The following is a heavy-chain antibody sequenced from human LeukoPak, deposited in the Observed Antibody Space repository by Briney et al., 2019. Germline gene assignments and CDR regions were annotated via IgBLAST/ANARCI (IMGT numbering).Heavy chain of an antibody. CDR1: GYSISSSYY. CDR3: ARGYSGYEGSRFDP. Sequence: SETLSLTCTVSGYSISSSYYWSWIRQPPGKGLEWIGYIYYSGSTNYNPSLKSRVTISVETSKNQFSLKLSSVTAADTAVYYCARGYSGYEGSRFDPWGQGTLVTVSS. V-gene: IGHV4-61*01. J-gene: IGHJ5*02. D-gene: IGHD5-12*01. CDR2: IYYSGST.